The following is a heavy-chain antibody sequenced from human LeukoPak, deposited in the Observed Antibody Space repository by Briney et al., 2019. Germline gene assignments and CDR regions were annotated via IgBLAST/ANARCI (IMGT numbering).Heavy chain of an antibody. CDR3: ARLLYSSGWYYYFDY. CDR2: INPNSGGT. D-gene: IGHD6-19*01. J-gene: IGHJ4*02. V-gene: IGHV1-2*02. Sequence: GASVKVSCKASGYTFTDYFMHWVRQAPGQGLEWMGWINPNSGGTSCAQKYQGRVTMTRDTSISTAYMELSSLRSDDTAVYFCARLLYSSGWYYYFDYWGQGTLVTVSS. CDR1: GYTFTDYF.